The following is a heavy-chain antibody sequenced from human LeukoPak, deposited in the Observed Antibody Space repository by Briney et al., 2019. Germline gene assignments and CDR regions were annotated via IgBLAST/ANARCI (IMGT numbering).Heavy chain of an antibody. D-gene: IGHD6-19*01. CDR2: IWYDGSNK. CDR1: GFTFSSYG. Sequence: GRSLRLSCTASGFTFSSYGMHWVRQAPGKGLEWVAVIWYDGSNKYYADSVKGRFTISRDNSKNTLYLQMNSLRAEDTAVYYCAKGAYSSGWNDLDYWGQGTLVTVSS. CDR3: AKGAYSSGWNDLDY. J-gene: IGHJ4*02. V-gene: IGHV3-33*06.